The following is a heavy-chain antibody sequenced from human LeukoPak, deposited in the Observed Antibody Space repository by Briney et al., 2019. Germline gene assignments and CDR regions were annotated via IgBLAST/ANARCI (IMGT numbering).Heavy chain of an antibody. J-gene: IGHJ4*02. CDR3: ARELLIRAEAGAGDY. CDR1: GGSFSGYY. V-gene: IGHV4-34*01. D-gene: IGHD6-19*01. Sequence: SETLSLTCAVYGGSFSGYYWNWIRQPPGKGLEWIGTMYYNVATQYNPSLKSRVTMSLDTSKNQFSLKLSSVTAADTAIYSSARELLIRAEAGAGDYWGQGTLLTVSS. CDR2: MYYNVAT.